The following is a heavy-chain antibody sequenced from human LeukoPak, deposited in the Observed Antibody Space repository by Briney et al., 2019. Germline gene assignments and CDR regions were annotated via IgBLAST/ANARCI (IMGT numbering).Heavy chain of an antibody. CDR2: TSSSDPGT. D-gene: IGHD6-13*01. V-gene: IGHV3-23*01. CDR1: GFPLSSYA. J-gene: IGHJ4*02. CDR3: ARGGAAADY. Sequence: GGSLRLSCAASGFPLSSYAMSWVRQASGKGLEWVSATSSSDPGTYYADSVRGRFTISRDNSKNTLYLQLNSLRAEDTAVYYCARGGAAADYWGQGTLVTVSS.